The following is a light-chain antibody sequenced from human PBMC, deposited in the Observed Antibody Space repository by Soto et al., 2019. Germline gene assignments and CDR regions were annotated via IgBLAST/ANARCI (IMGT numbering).Light chain of an antibody. CDR3: CSSGGSPTYV. CDR2: EVN. V-gene: IGLV2-23*02. J-gene: IGLJ1*01. Sequence: QSALTLPASVSGSPGQSITISCTGTSSNVGSYKLVSWYQQHPGKAPKLMIFEVNKRPSGVSNRFSGSKSGNTASLTISGLKVEDEADYYCCSSGGSPTYVFGTGTKATVL. CDR1: SSNVGSYKL.